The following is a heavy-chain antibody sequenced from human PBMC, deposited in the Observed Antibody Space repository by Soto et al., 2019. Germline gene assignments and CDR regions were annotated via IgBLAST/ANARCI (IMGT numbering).Heavy chain of an antibody. Sequence: GASVKVSCKASGYTFTSYGISWVRQAPGQGLEWMGWISAYNGNTNYAQKLQGRVTMTTDTSTSTAYIELRSLRSDDTAVYYCARNKIGPQQLVRHFFYYYGMDVWGQGTTVTVSS. CDR1: GYTFTSYG. CDR2: ISAYNGNT. V-gene: IGHV1-18*01. J-gene: IGHJ6*02. CDR3: ARNKIGPQQLVRHFFYYYGMDV. D-gene: IGHD6-13*01.